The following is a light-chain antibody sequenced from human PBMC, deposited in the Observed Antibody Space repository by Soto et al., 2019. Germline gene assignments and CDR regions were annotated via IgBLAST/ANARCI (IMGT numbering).Light chain of an antibody. V-gene: IGKV3-20*01. CDR1: QSVGSS. CDR3: QQYGDSPQT. CDR2: GAS. J-gene: IGKJ1*01. Sequence: EIVLTQSPGTLSLSPGERANLSCRASQSVGSSLSWYQQKPGQAPRLLFYGASNRATAIPDRFSGSGFGTDFTLTITRLEPEDFAVYYCQQYGDSPQTFGPGTKVEI.